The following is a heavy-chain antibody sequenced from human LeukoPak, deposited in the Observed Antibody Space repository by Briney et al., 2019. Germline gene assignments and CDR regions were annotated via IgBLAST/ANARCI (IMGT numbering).Heavy chain of an antibody. V-gene: IGHV4-59*01. D-gene: IGHD6-13*01. Sequence: PSETLSLTCTVSGGSISSYYWSWIRQPPGKGLEWIGYIYYSGSTNYNPSLKSRVTISVDTSKNQFSLKLSSVTAADTAVYYCARGASSSWTGFDYWGQGTLVTVSS. CDR3: ARGASSSWTGFDY. CDR2: IYYSGST. J-gene: IGHJ4*02. CDR1: GGSISSYY.